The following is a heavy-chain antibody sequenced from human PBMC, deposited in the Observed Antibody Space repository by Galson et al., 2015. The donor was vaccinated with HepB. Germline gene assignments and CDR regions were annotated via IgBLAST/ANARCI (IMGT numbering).Heavy chain of an antibody. CDR2: IYYSGDP. D-gene: IGHD5-18*01. J-gene: IGHJ4*02. V-gene: IGHV4-59*08. Sequence: LSLTCSVSGGSISSHYWSWIPQPPGKGLEWIGSIYYSGDPHYNPSLKSRVTISVGPSKDQFSLHLSSVTAADTAVYYCARHVDTVMGGPYYFDFWGQGALVTVSS. CDR3: ARHVDTVMGGPYYFDF. CDR1: GGSISSHY.